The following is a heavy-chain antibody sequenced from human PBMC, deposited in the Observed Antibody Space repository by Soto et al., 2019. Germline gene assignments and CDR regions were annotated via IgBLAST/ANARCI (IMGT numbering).Heavy chain of an antibody. D-gene: IGHD2-15*01. V-gene: IGHV4-39*01. CDR1: GGSISSSSYY. Sequence: PSETLSLTCTVSGGSISSSSYYWGWIRQPPGKGLEWIGSIYYSGITYYNPSLKSRVTISVDTSKNQFSLKLSSVTAADTAVYYCARQVASVVGYYYYGMDVWGQGTTVTVSS. CDR3: ARQVASVVGYYYYGMDV. J-gene: IGHJ6*02. CDR2: IYYSGIT.